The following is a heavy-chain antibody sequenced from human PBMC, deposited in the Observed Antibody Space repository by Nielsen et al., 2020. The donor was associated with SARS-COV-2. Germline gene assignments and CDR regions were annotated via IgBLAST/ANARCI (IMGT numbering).Heavy chain of an antibody. V-gene: IGHV3-23*01. J-gene: IGHJ3*02. CDR1: GFIFANYA. CDR2: INGGGGST. Sequence: GGSLRLSSTASGFIFANYAMTWVRQAPGKGVEWVSAINGGGGSTFYAESVEGRFTISRDNSNYTLYLHMKTLRPEDTALYFCAKRSQVYGVAFDIWGQGTGVTVSS. CDR3: AKRSQVYGVAFDI. D-gene: IGHD4-17*01.